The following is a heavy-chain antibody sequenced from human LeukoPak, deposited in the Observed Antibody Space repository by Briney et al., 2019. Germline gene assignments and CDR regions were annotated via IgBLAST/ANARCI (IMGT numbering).Heavy chain of an antibody. D-gene: IGHD3-22*01. CDR2: IYPGDSDT. Sequence: GESRKISCKGSGYSFTSCWIGWVRQMPGKGLEWMGIIYPGDSDTRYSPSFQGQVTISADKPISTASLQWSSLQASDTAMYYCARRDYFDSSGSATTFDLWGQGKLVTVSS. V-gene: IGHV5-51*01. CDR3: ARRDYFDSSGSATTFDL. CDR1: GYSFTSCW. J-gene: IGHJ3*01.